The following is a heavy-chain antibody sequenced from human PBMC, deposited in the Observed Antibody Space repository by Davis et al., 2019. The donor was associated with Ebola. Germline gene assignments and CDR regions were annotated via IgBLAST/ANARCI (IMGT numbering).Heavy chain of an antibody. D-gene: IGHD2-2*01. Sequence: MPSETLSLTCTVSGGSISNGDYYWSWFRQPPGKGLEWIGFIYYSGSTYYNPSLKSRLTISVDTSKNQFSLKLTSVTAADTAVYYCATSQDCSSTSCDNWFDPWGQGTLVTVSS. CDR2: IYYSGST. J-gene: IGHJ5*02. CDR1: GGSISNGDYY. V-gene: IGHV4-30-4*01. CDR3: ATSQDCSSTSCDNWFDP.